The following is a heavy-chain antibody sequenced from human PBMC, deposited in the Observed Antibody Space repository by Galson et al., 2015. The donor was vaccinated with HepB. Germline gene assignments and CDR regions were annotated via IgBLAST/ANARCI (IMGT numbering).Heavy chain of an antibody. J-gene: IGHJ6*02. CDR1: GFTFSSYG. CDR3: AAPVSSSSWFLYYYGMDV. CDR2: IRYDGSNK. Sequence: SLRLSCAASGFTFSSYGMHWVRQAPGKGLEWVAFIRYDGSNKYYADSVKGRFTISRDKSKNTLYLQMNSLRAEDTAVYYCAAPVSSSSWFLYYYGMDVWGQGTTVTVSS. V-gene: IGHV3-30*02. D-gene: IGHD6-13*01.